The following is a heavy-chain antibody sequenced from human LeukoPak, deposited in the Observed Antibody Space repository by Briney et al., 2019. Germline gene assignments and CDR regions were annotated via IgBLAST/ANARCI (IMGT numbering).Heavy chain of an antibody. CDR3: ARGRGWLQSVKRDWFDP. V-gene: IGHV4-34*01. Sequence: SETLSLTCAVYGGSFSGYYWSWIRQPPGKGLEWIGEINHSGSTNYNPSLTSRVTISVDTSKNQFSLKLSSATAADTAVYYCARGRGWLQSVKRDWFDPWGQGTLVTVSS. CDR2: INHSGST. CDR1: GGSFSGYY. D-gene: IGHD5-24*01. J-gene: IGHJ5*02.